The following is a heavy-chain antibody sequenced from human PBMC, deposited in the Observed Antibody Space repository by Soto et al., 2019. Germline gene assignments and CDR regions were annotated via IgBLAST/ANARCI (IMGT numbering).Heavy chain of an antibody. J-gene: IGHJ3*02. D-gene: IGHD4-17*01. CDR3: AGWERGYGDYGHDAFDI. CDR1: VGTFSSYA. Sequence: QVQLGQSGADVKKPGSSVKVSCKASVGTFSSYAISWVRQAPGQGLEWMGGIIPILGTANYAQKYQGRVTITADGSTSTAYMEVSSLRSEDTAVYYCAGWERGYGDYGHDAFDIWGQGTMVTVSS. V-gene: IGHV1-69*12. CDR2: IIPILGTA.